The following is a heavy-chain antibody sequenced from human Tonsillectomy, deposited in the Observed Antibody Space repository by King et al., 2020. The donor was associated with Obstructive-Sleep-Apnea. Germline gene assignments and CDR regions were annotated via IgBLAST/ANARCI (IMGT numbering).Heavy chain of an antibody. J-gene: IGHJ6*02. CDR1: GGSISSFY. Sequence: QLQESGPGLVKPSETLSLTCTVSGGSISSFYWSWIRQSPGKGLEWIGYIDYSGTTNYNPSLNSRVTISADTSKNQFSLNLSSVTAADTALYYCAGTYYYDTSGDRKYYYGMDVWGQGTTVTVSS. CDR2: IDYSGTT. D-gene: IGHD3-22*01. V-gene: IGHV4-59*08. CDR3: AGTYYYDTSGDRKYYYGMDV.